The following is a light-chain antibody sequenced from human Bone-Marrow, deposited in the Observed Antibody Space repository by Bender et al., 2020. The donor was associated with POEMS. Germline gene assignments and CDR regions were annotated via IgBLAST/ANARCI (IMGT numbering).Light chain of an antibody. J-gene: IGLJ1*01. V-gene: IGLV1-44*01. Sequence: QSVLTQPPSASGTPGQSVIISCSGTDSNFGGNNVNWYQHLPGTAPRLVVYSNYQRPSGVPDRFSAFKSGNTASLTVSGLQAEDEADYYCSSYAGNQNFFFGTGTKVSVL. CDR1: DSNFGGNN. CDR3: SSYAGNQNFF. CDR2: SNY.